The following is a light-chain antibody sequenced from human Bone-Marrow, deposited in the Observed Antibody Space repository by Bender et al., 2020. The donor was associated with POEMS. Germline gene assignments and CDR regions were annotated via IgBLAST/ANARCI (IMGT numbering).Light chain of an antibody. Sequence: SYVLTQPPSVSVAPGKTATISCRGDSIGTKSVHWYQQKPGQAPVLVLFDDRDRTPGTPERFSGSNSGNTATLTISGVAAGDEADYYCQVWNNDIEEWVFGGGTKLTV. CDR2: DDR. V-gene: IGLV3-21*03. CDR1: SIGTKS. J-gene: IGLJ3*02. CDR3: QVWNNDIEEWV.